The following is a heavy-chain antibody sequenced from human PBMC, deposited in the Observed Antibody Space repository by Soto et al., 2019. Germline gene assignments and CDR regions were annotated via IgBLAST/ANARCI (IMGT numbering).Heavy chain of an antibody. J-gene: IGHJ4*02. CDR2: IKSDGSRI. CDR1: GFIFSDYW. CDR3: ARDLGKYDMYYFGL. Sequence: EVQLVESGGGLVQPGGSLRLSCVSSGFIFSDYWMYWVRQAPGQGLVWVSRIKSDGSRITYADSVKGRFTISRDNAKNTLNLQMNGLRVEDTAVYYCARDLGKYDMYYFGLWGQGTLVTVAS. V-gene: IGHV3-74*03. D-gene: IGHD3-9*01.